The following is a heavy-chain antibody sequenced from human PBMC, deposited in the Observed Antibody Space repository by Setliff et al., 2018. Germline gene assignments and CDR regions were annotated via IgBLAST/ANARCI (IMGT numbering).Heavy chain of an antibody. V-gene: IGHV4-34*01. CDR2: SNHGGST. D-gene: IGHD3-3*01. CDR3: ASPRRDDLDSPFDAFDI. CDR1: GESFSNNY. Sequence: SETLSLTCSVYGESFSNNYWSWIRQTPGKGLEWIGESNHGGSTSYHPSLKSRLTMSVDTSKNQFSLKLTSVTAADTAVYYCASPRRDDLDSPFDAFDIWGQGAMVTVSS. J-gene: IGHJ3*02.